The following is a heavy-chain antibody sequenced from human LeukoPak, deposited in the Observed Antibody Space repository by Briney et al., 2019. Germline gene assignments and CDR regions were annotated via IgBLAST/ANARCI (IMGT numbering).Heavy chain of an antibody. CDR1: GGPISSSSYN. Sequence: PSETLSLTCTACGGPISSSSYNWGWIRQPPGKGLEWIGSIYYSGSTYYNPSLKSRVTISVDTSKNQFSLKLSSVTAADTAVYYCARSYSSGWKRGPNWFDPSGQGTLVTVSS. J-gene: IGHJ5*02. CDR3: ARSYSSGWKRGPNWFDP. D-gene: IGHD6-19*01. V-gene: IGHV4-39*01. CDR2: IYYSGST.